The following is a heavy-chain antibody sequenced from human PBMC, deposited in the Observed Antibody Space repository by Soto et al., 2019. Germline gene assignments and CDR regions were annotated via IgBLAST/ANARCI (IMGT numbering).Heavy chain of an antibody. CDR2: IYYSGST. Sequence: SETLSLTCTVSGGSVSSGSYYWSWIRQPPGKGLEWIGYIYYSGSTNYNPSLKSRVTISVDTSKNQFSLKLSSVTAADTAVYYCARVSYDSSGYYLLDYWGQGTLVTVSS. V-gene: IGHV4-61*01. J-gene: IGHJ4*02. CDR1: GGSVSSGSYY. D-gene: IGHD3-22*01. CDR3: ARVSYDSSGYYLLDY.